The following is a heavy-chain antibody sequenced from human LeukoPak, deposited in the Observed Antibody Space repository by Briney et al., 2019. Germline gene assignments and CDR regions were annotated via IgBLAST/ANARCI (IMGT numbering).Heavy chain of an antibody. CDR2: ICGGGETT. CDR3: ARDYADYVGYFFFDY. Sequence: GGSLTLSCAASGYPFNNYAMNWVRQAPGKGLEWVTSICGGGETTYYADSAKGRFTISRDNSQNTLYLQMNSLRAEDTAVYYCARDYADYVGYFFFDYWGQGTLVTVSS. J-gene: IGHJ4*02. D-gene: IGHD4-17*01. CDR1: GYPFNNYA. V-gene: IGHV3-23*01.